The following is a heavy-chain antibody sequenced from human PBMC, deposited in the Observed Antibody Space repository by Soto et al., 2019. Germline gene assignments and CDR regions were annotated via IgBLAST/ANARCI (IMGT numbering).Heavy chain of an antibody. J-gene: IGHJ5*02. Sequence: PSETLSLTCTVSGASITTYYWSWIRQPPGKGLEWIGYISYSGSTDYNPSLKSRVIISFDASKNQISLQVRSATAADAAVYYCARDLKEYCSDGKCNWFDPWGQGTLVTVSS. CDR2: ISYSGST. D-gene: IGHD2-15*01. CDR1: GASITTYY. CDR3: ARDLKEYCSDGKCNWFDP. V-gene: IGHV4-59*01.